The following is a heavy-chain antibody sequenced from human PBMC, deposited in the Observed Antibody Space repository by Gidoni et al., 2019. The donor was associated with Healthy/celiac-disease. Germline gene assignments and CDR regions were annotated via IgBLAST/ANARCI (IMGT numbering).Heavy chain of an antibody. J-gene: IGHJ4*02. CDR2: LIPILGIA. V-gene: IGHV1-69*02. Sequence: QVQLVQSGAEVKKPGSSVKVSWKASGGTFSSYTISWGRQAPGQGLEWLGRLIPILGIANYAQKFQGRVTITADKSTSTAYMELSSLRSEDTAVYYCARGYYDSSGCFDYWGQGTLVTVSS. D-gene: IGHD3-22*01. CDR1: GGTFSSYT. CDR3: ARGYYDSSGCFDY.